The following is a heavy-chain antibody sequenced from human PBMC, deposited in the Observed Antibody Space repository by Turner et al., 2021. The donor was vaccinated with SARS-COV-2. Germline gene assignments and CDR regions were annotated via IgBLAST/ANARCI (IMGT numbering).Heavy chain of an antibody. CDR3: ATPGGIGASVYCES. V-gene: IGHV4-39*01. CDR1: GGSMDNSNYS. CDR2: VFYTGAT. Sequence: LHLHESGPGLVGPSETLSLICTVSGGSMDNSNYSWGWVRQPPGEGLEWIGSVFYTGATFYNPSLKSRLDISVDLSKNQFSLTLNSVTAADTAVYYCATPGGIGASVYCESWGQGALVIVS. D-gene: IGHD3-22*01. J-gene: IGHJ4*02.